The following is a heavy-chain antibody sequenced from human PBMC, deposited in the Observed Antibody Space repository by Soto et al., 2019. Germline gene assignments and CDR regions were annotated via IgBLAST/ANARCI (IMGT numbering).Heavy chain of an antibody. Sequence: EVHLLDSGGGLVQPGGSLRLSCAASGFTFSGYALTWVRQAPGKGLEWVSAISGGGDATFYADSVKGRFTISRDNSKNTLYLQMNTLRAEDTAVYYCARKVSGSTGRPDLWYFDLWGRGTLVTVSS. CDR3: ARKVSGSTGRPDLWYFDL. D-gene: IGHD3-10*01. V-gene: IGHV3-23*01. CDR2: ISGGGDAT. CDR1: GFTFSGYA. J-gene: IGHJ2*01.